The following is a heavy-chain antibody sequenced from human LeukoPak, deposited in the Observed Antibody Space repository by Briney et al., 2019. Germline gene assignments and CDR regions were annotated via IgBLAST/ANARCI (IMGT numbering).Heavy chain of an antibody. J-gene: IGHJ4*02. Sequence: GRSLRHSCASSGFTFSRHPMHWVRQAPGRGREWVAFLSFDGTDKHYADSVKGRFTISRDNSKNTVYLQMNSLRGDDTAVYYCAKDLSGAADYYFEYWGQGTLVTVSS. V-gene: IGHV3-30*01. D-gene: IGHD6-19*01. CDR3: AKDLSGAADYYFEY. CDR2: LSFDGTDK. CDR1: GFTFSRHP.